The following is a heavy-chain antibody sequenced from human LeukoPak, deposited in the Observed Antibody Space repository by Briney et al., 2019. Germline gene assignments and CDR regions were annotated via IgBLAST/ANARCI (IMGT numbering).Heavy chain of an antibody. CDR1: GYTFTGYY. CDR3: ARGTIGSYSSVHD. Sequence: ASVKVSCKASGYTFTGYYIHWVRQAPGQGLEWVGWINPKSGGIDYAQRLQGRVTMTTDTSIATAYMELSRLTPDDTGVYFCARGTIGSYSSVHDWGQGTLVTVSS. J-gene: IGHJ1*01. D-gene: IGHD1-26*01. CDR2: INPKSGGI. V-gene: IGHV1-2*02.